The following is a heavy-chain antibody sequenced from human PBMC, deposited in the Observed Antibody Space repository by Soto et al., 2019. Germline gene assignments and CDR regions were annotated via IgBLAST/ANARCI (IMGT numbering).Heavy chain of an antibody. CDR1: GFSFTGYY. J-gene: IGHJ5*02. D-gene: IGHD6-6*01. Sequence: ASVKVSCKASGFSFTGYYIHWLRQAPGQGLEWMGWINAHSGGTEYAQKFQGRVTLTRDTSIATAYLTLTSLTSDDTAVYYCAREVVETSSLWLDPWGQGTLVTVSS. V-gene: IGHV1-2*02. CDR3: AREVVETSSLWLDP. CDR2: INAHSGGT.